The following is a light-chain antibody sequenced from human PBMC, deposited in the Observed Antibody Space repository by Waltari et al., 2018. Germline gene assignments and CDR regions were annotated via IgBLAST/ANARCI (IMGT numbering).Light chain of an antibody. CDR3: QQYGGSPWT. Sequence: ENVLTQSPGTLSLSPGERATLSCRASQSVTSSYLAWFQQKPGQAPRLLIYGASSRATGIPDRFSGSGSGTDLTLTISRLEPEDFAVYYCQQYGGSPWTFGQGTKVEIK. V-gene: IGKV3-20*01. J-gene: IGKJ1*01. CDR1: QSVTSSY. CDR2: GAS.